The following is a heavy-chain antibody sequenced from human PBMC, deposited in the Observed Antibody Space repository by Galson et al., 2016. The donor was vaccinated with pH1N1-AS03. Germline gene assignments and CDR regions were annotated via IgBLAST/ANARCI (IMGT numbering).Heavy chain of an antibody. J-gene: IGHJ5*02. CDR3: AKDYATGWCNWFDP. D-gene: IGHD2-21*01. Sequence: SLRLSCAASGFTFADYGIHWVRQAPGKGLEWVAMIRLDETEIYYGDSVKGRFTISRDNFKNTVYLHMNSLTPEDTAFYYCAKDYATGWCNWFDPWGQGTLVTVSS. V-gene: IGHV3-30*02. CDR1: GFTFADYG. CDR2: IRLDETEI.